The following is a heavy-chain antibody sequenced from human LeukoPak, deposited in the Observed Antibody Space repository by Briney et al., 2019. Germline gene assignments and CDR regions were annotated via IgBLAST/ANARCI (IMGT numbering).Heavy chain of an antibody. J-gene: IGHJ4*02. CDR2: IYTSGST. CDR3: ARGSSWYDY. V-gene: IGHV4-4*07. Sequence: SETLSLTCTVSDGSISSDYWTWIRQPAGKGLEWIRRIYTSGSTNYNPSLKSRVIMSVDTSKNQLSLKLTSVTAADTAVYYCARGSSWYDYWGQGILVTVSS. CDR1: DGSISSDY. D-gene: IGHD6-13*01.